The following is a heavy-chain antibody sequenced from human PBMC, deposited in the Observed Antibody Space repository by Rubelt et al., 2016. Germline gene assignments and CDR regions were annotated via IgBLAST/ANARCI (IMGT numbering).Heavy chain of an antibody. V-gene: IGHV5-51*01. J-gene: IGHJ3*02. CDR3: ASLSSSSHDAFDI. CDR1: GYSFTSYW. D-gene: IGHD6-6*01. Sequence: EVQLVQSGAEVKKPGESLKISCKGSGYSFTSYWIGWVRQMPGKGLEWMGIIYPGDSDTRYSPACQSQVTISADKSISTAYLQWSSLKASDTAMYYCASLSSSSHDAFDIWGQGTMVTVSS. CDR2: IYPGDSDT.